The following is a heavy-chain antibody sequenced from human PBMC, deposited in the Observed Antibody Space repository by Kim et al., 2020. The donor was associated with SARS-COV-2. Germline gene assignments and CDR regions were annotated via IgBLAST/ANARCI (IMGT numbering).Heavy chain of an antibody. Sequence: GGSLRLFCAASGFTVSTNYMAWVRQAPGKGLAWVSVLYSDGSTYYADSVKGRFTISRHSSKNTVYLQMDSLRADDTAVYYCATATVTTYFHHWGQGTLVTVSS. CDR2: LYSDGST. J-gene: IGHJ1*01. D-gene: IGHD4-17*01. CDR3: ATATVTTYFHH. V-gene: IGHV3-53*04. CDR1: GFTVSTNY.